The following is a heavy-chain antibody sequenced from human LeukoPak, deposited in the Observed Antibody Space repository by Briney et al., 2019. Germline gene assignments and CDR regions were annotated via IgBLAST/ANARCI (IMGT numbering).Heavy chain of an antibody. CDR1: GGSISSYY. V-gene: IGHV4-59*01. J-gene: IGHJ4*02. D-gene: IGHD6-19*01. CDR2: IHYYGNT. Sequence: SETLSLTCSVSGGSISSYYWSWIRQSPGKGLEWIGYIHYYGNTNYNPSLKSRVTISIDTSNNHCSLKLSSVTAADTAVYYCAVSSIAVTGTINYWGQGALVTVSS. CDR3: AVSSIAVTGTINY.